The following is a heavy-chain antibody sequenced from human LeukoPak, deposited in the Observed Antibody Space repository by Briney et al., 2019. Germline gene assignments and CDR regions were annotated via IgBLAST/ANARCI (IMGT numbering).Heavy chain of an antibody. CDR3: AREPYCSSTSCYEGTYPDYCYYGMDV. V-gene: IGHV1-18*01. CDR2: ISAYNGNT. D-gene: IGHD2-2*01. CDR1: GYTFTIYG. J-gene: IGHJ6*02. Sequence: ASVTVSFKSSGYTFTIYGISWVRQAPGQGLEWMGWISAYNGNTNYAQKLQGRVTMTTDTSTSTAYMELRSLRSDDTAVYYCAREPYCSSTSCYEGTYPDYCYYGMDVWGQGTTVTVSS.